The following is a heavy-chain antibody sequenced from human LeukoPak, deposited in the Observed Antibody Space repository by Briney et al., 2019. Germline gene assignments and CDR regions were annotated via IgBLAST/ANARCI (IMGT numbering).Heavy chain of an antibody. CDR1: GFTFSDFY. V-gene: IGHV3-11*03. J-gene: IGHJ4*02. CDR2: ISTSGSST. D-gene: IGHD3-16*01. CDR3: ARLGGWSFDY. Sequence: GGSLRLSCAASGFTFSDFYMTWIRQAPGKGLEWVSYISTSGSSTNYADSLKGRFTISRDNAKKSLYLQMNTLRGDDTAVYYCARLGGWSFDYWGQGTPVTVSS.